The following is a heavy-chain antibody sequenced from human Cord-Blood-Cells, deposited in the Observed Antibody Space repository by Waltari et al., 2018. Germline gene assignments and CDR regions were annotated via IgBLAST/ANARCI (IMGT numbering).Heavy chain of an antibody. D-gene: IGHD6-13*01. J-gene: IGHJ4*02. Sequence: EVQLLESGGGLVQPGGSLRLSCAASGFTFSSHAIRWVRQAPGKGLEGVSAISGSGGSTYYADSVKGRFTISRDNSKNTLYLQMNSLRAEDTAVYYCAKDYLSSSWYDYWGQGTLVTVSS. V-gene: IGHV3-23*01. CDR1: GFTFSSHA. CDR2: ISGSGGST. CDR3: AKDYLSSSWYDY.